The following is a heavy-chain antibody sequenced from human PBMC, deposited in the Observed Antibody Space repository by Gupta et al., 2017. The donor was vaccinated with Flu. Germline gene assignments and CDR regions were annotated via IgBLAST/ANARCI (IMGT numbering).Heavy chain of an antibody. J-gene: IGHJ4*02. CDR2: IIPILGIA. CDR3: AREANGVDYGGNDDY. D-gene: IGHD4-23*01. CDR1: GGTFSSYT. Sequence: QVQLVQSGAEVKKPGSSVKVSCKASGGTFSSYTISWVRQAPGQGLEWMGRIIPILGIANYAQKFQGRVTITADKSTSTAYMELSSLRSEDTAVYYCAREANGVDYGGNDDYWGQGTLVTVSS. V-gene: IGHV1-69*08.